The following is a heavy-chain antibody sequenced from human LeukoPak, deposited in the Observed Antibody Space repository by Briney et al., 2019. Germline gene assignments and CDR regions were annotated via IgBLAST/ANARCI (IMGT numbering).Heavy chain of an antibody. D-gene: IGHD6-13*01. Sequence: GGSLRLSCAASGFTFSSFGMHWVRQAPGKGLEWVAVIWYDASNKYYADPVKGRFTISRDNSKNTLYLQMNSLRDDDTAVYYCVRGVGVSRFNYLDSWGQGTLVIVSS. J-gene: IGHJ4*02. CDR1: GFTFSSFG. CDR2: IWYDASNK. V-gene: IGHV3-33*01. CDR3: VRGVGVSRFNYLDS.